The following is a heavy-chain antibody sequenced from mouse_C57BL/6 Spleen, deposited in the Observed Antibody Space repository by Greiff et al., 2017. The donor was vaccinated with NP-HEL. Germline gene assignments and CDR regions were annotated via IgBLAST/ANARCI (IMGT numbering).Heavy chain of an antibody. V-gene: IGHV1-55*01. CDR2: IYPGSGST. CDR3: ARGGDYYGSSYKDDFDY. CDR1: GYTFTSYW. Sequence: QVQLQQPGAELVKPGASVKMSCKASGYTFTSYWITWVKQRPGQGLEWIGDIYPGSGSTNYNEKFKSKATLTVDTSSSTAYMQLSSLTSEDSAVYYCARGGDYYGSSYKDDFDYWGQGTTLTVSS. J-gene: IGHJ2*01. D-gene: IGHD1-1*01.